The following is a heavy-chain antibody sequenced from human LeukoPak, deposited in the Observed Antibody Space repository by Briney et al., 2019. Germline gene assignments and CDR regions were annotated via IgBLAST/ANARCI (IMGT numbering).Heavy chain of an antibody. CDR3: ARDLFAEVTTTEFDY. CDR1: GGTFSSYA. Sequence: ASVKVSCKASGGTFSSYAISWVRQAPGQGLEWMGIINPSGGSTTYAQKFQGRVTMTKDTSTSTVYMELNSLRTEDTAVYYCARDLFAEVTTTEFDYWGQGTLVTVSS. J-gene: IGHJ4*02. CDR2: INPSGGST. D-gene: IGHD4-17*01. V-gene: IGHV1-46*01.